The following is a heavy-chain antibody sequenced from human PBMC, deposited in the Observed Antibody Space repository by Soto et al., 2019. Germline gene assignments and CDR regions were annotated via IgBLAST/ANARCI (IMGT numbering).Heavy chain of an antibody. V-gene: IGHV3-23*01. J-gene: IGHJ6*02. CDR1: GFTFSSYA. D-gene: IGHD5-18*01. CDR2: ISGSGGSA. Sequence: EVQLLESGGGLVQPGGSLRLSCAASGFTFSSYAMSWVRQAPGKGLEWVSAISGSGGSAYYADSVKGRFTISRDNSKNTLHLQMNSLRAEDTAVYYCARDGGYSYGYSPRYYYGMDFWGQGTTVTVSS. CDR3: ARDGGYSYGYSPRYYYGMDF.